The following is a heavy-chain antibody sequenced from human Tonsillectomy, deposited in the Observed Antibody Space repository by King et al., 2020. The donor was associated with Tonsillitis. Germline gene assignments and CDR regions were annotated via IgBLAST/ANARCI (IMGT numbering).Heavy chain of an antibody. D-gene: IGHD3-3*01. Sequence: VQLQESGPGLVKPSQTLSLTCTVSGGSISSGSYYWSWIRQPAGKGLDWIGRIYPSGSTHYNPSLKSRVTMSVDTSKNQFSLKLSSVTAADTAVYYCARDHSIFGVANTLFDYWGQGTLVTVPS. V-gene: IGHV4-61*02. CDR3: ARDHSIFGVANTLFDY. J-gene: IGHJ4*02. CDR2: IYPSGST. CDR1: GGSISSGSYY.